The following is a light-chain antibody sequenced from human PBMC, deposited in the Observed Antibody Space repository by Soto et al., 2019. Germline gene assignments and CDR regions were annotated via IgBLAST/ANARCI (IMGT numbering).Light chain of an antibody. J-gene: IGLJ2*01. Sequence: SSELTQPPSVSVSPGQTASITCSGDQLGDKYACWYQQRPGQSPVLVIYQDIKRPSGIPERFSGSNSGNTATLTISGTQAMDEADYYCQAWDSSTDVVFGGGTKLTVL. CDR2: QDI. CDR1: QLGDKY. CDR3: QAWDSSTDVV. V-gene: IGLV3-1*01.